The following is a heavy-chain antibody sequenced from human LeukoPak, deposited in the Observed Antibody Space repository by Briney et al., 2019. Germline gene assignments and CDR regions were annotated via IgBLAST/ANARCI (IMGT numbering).Heavy chain of an antibody. J-gene: IGHJ3*02. D-gene: IGHD2-2*01. V-gene: IGHV3-23*01. Sequence: GASLRLSCAASGFTFSSYAMSWVRQAPGKGLEWVSTISGSGDTTYYADSVKGRFTISRDNSKNTLYLQMNSLRVEDTAVYYCAKSKGSSSGAFDIWGQGTMVTASS. CDR2: ISGSGDTT. CDR3: AKSKGSSSGAFDI. CDR1: GFTFSSYA.